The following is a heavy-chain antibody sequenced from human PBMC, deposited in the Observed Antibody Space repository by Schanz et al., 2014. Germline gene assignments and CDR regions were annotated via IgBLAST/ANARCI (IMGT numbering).Heavy chain of an antibody. CDR2: MSGSGSTA. J-gene: IGHJ5*01. Sequence: QLLESGGGFVQPGGSLRLSCVASGFTFFGSFAMSWVRQAPGKGLEWVSGMSGSGSTADYADSVKGRFTISRDNSRKTLYLQMNSLRADDTAVYYCAKDLYNYGIFDSWGQGTLVTVSS. V-gene: IGHV3-23*01. CDR3: AKDLYNYGIFDS. D-gene: IGHD3-16*01. CDR1: GFTFFGSFA.